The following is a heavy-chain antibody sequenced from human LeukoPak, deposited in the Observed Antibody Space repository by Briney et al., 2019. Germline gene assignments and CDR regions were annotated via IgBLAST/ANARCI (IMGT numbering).Heavy chain of an antibody. Sequence: ASVKVSCKASGYTFTDYALHWVRQVPGQRLEWTGWINAGNGNTKYSQKFQGRVTITRDTSASTAYMELSSPRSEDTAVYYCARRLGYCSGGSCGTGGWFDPWGQGTLVTVSS. CDR3: ARRLGYCSGGSCGTGGWFDP. V-gene: IGHV1-3*01. D-gene: IGHD2-15*01. J-gene: IGHJ5*02. CDR1: GYTFTDYA. CDR2: INAGNGNT.